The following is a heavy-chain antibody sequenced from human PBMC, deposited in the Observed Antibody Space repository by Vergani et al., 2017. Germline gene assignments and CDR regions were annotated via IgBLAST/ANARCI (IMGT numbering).Heavy chain of an antibody. Sequence: QVQLQQWGAGLLKPSETLSLTCAVYGGSFSGYYWSWIRQPPGKGLEWIGEINHSGSTNYNPSLKSRVTISVYTSKNQFSLKLSSVTAADTAVYYCARGLNYDILTGYKWFDPWGQGTLVTVSS. J-gene: IGHJ5*02. CDR1: GGSFSGYY. CDR3: ARGLNYDILTGYKWFDP. CDR2: INHSGST. V-gene: IGHV4-34*01. D-gene: IGHD3-9*01.